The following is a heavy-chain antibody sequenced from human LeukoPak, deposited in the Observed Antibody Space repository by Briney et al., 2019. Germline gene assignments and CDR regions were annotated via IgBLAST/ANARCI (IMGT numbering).Heavy chain of an antibody. D-gene: IGHD5-24*01. Sequence: PGGSLRLSCAASGFTFDDYAMPWVRQAPGTGLEWVSGISWNSGSIGYADSVKGRFTISRDNAKNSLYLQMNSLRAEDTALYYCAKDRREMATITPFDYWGQGTLVTVSS. V-gene: IGHV3-9*01. CDR2: ISWNSGSI. J-gene: IGHJ4*02. CDR3: AKDRREMATITPFDY. CDR1: GFTFDDYA.